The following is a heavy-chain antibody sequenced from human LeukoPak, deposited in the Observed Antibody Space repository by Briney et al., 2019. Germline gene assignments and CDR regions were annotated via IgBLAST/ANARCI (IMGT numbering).Heavy chain of an antibody. J-gene: IGHJ4*02. CDR2: IVPIFGTA. V-gene: IGHV1-69*13. Sequence: SAKVSCKASGGTFSSYAISWVRQAPGQGLEWMGGIVPIFGTANYAQKFQGRVTITADESTSTAYMELSSLRSEDTAVYYCARLASEQQLVGRQQYYFDYWGQGTLVTASS. CDR3: ARLASEQQLVGRQQYYFDY. D-gene: IGHD6-13*01. CDR1: GGTFSSYA.